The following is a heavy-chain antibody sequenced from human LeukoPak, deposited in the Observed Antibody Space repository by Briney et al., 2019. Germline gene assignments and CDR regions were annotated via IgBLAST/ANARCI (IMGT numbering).Heavy chain of an antibody. V-gene: IGHV1-2*06. CDR1: GYTFTGYY. Sequence: ASVKVSCKASGYTFTGYYMHWVRQAPGQGLEGMGRINPNSGGTNYAQKFQGRVTITRDTSISTAYMEVRRLRSDETAVYYCGINKRPGRGYDIDYWGQGTLVTVSS. D-gene: IGHD5-12*01. CDR2: INPNSGGT. J-gene: IGHJ4*02. CDR3: GINKRPGRGYDIDY.